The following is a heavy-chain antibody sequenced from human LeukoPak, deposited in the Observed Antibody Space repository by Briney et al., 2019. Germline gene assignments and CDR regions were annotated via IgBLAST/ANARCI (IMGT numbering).Heavy chain of an antibody. D-gene: IGHD6-13*01. J-gene: IGHJ4*02. Sequence: GGSLRLSCAASGFTFSSHAMSWVRQAPGKGLEWISTIGGSGTSTYYADSVTGRLTISRDNSKKTLYLQMTSLRAEDTAVYYCAKGYSSNDYWGQGTLVTVSS. V-gene: IGHV3-23*01. CDR2: IGGSGTST. CDR1: GFTFSSHA. CDR3: AKGYSSNDY.